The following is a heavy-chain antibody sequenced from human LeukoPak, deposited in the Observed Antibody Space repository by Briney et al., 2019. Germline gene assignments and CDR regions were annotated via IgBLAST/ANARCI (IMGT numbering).Heavy chain of an antibody. J-gene: IGHJ4*02. D-gene: IGHD3-22*01. CDR2: IYSGGTT. V-gene: IGHV3-53*01. Sequence: PGGSLRLSCAASGFTVSSNYMNWVRQAPGKGLEWVSIIYSGGTTYYADSVKGRFTISRDNSKNSLYLQMNSLRAEDTAVYYCAREYYYDSSGYYKSPRFDYWGQGTLVTVSS. CDR3: AREYYYDSSGYYKSPRFDY. CDR1: GFTVSSNY.